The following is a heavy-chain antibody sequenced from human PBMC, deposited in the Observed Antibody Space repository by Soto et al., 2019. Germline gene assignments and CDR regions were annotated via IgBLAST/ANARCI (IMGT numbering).Heavy chain of an antibody. D-gene: IGHD3-3*01. CDR2: LSYDGSSK. J-gene: IGHJ4*02. CDR3: ARQSGPTLDY. V-gene: IGHV3-30-3*01. Sequence: QVQLVESGGGVVQPGRSLRLSCAASGFTFSNYAMHWVRQAPGTGLEWVAILSYDGSSKYYADSVKGRFTISRDTSKNTLFLQVNSLRAEDTAVYYCARQSGPTLDYWGQGTLVTVSS. CDR1: GFTFSNYA.